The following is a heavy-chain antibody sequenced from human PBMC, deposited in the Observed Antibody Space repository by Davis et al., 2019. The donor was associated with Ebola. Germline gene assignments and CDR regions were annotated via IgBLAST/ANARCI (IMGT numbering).Heavy chain of an antibody. CDR2: IRYDGSNK. D-gene: IGHD5-18*01. CDR1: GFTFSSYG. J-gene: IGHJ4*02. V-gene: IGHV3-30*02. Sequence: GESLKISCAASGFTFSSYGMHWVRQAPGKGLEWVAFIRYDGSNKYYADSVKGRFTISRDSSLYLQMNSLRAEDTAVYYCARQDTGFSHFDYWGQGTLVTVSS. CDR3: ARQDTGFSHFDY.